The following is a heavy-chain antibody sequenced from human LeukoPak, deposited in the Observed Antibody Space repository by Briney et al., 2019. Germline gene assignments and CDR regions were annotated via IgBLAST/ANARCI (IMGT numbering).Heavy chain of an antibody. D-gene: IGHD6-13*01. J-gene: IGHJ4*02. Sequence: GGSLRLSRAASGFTFSSYGMNWVRQAPGKGLEWVSYISSSSTHIHYADSVKGRFTISRDNAKNSLYLQMNSLRAEDTAVYFCARAAYNSSPDYWGQGTLVTVSS. CDR3: ARAAYNSSPDY. V-gene: IGHV3-21*01. CDR1: GFTFSSYG. CDR2: ISSSSTHI.